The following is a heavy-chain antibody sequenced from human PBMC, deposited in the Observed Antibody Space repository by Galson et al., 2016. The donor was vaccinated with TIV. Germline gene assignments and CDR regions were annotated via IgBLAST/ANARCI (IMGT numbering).Heavy chain of an antibody. CDR3: VRKDQVADFCSTTSCSHDY. V-gene: IGHV3-7*01. D-gene: IGHD2-2*01. J-gene: IGHJ4*02. CDR1: GFTFSTYW. CDR2: IKQDGSES. Sequence: SLRLSCAASGFTFSTYWMSWVRQAPGEGLEWVGNIKQDGSESYYVDSVRGRFTISRDNAKNSVYLQMNSLRAEDTAVYYCVRKDQVADFCSTTSCSHDYWGQGTLVTVSS.